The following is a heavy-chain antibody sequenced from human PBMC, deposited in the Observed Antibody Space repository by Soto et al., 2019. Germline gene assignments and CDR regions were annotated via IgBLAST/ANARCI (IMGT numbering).Heavy chain of an antibody. CDR2: ISYDGSNK. D-gene: IGHD1-7*01. V-gene: IGHV3-30-3*01. J-gene: IGHJ4*02. CDR3: ARENYGETYFDY. CDR1: GFTFSSYA. Sequence: PGGSLRLSCAASGFTFSSYAMHWVRQAPGKGLEWVAVISYDGSNKYYADSVKGRFTISRDNSKNTLYLQMNSLRAEDTAVYYCARENYGETYFDYWGQGTLVTVSS.